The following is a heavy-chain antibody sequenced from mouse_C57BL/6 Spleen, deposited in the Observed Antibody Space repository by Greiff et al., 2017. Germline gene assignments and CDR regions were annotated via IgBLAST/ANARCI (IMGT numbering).Heavy chain of an antibody. D-gene: IGHD1-2*01. CDR2: LSSGSSTI. V-gene: IGHV5-17*01. Sequence: EVQVVESGGGLVKPGGSLKLSCAASGFTFSDYGMHWVRQAPEKGLAWVAYLSSGSSTIYYADTVKGRFTISRDNAKNTLFLQMTSLRSEDTAMYYCARPRLSYAMDYWGQGTSVTVSS. CDR3: ARPRLSYAMDY. CDR1: GFTFSDYG. J-gene: IGHJ4*01.